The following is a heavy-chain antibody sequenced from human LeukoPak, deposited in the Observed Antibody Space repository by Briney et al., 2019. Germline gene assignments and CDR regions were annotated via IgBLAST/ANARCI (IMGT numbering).Heavy chain of an antibody. Sequence: SETLSLTCTVSGGSISSGDYYWSWIRQPPGKGLEWIGYIYYGGSTYYNPSLKSRVTISVDTSKNQFSLKLSSVTAADTAVYYCAGIVVPAAMYNWFDPWGQGTLVTVSS. J-gene: IGHJ5*02. D-gene: IGHD2-2*01. CDR1: GGSISSGDYY. V-gene: IGHV4-30-4*01. CDR3: AGIVVPAAMYNWFDP. CDR2: IYYGGST.